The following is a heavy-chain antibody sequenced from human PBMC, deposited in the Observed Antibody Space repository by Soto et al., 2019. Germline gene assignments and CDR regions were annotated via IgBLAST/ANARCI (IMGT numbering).Heavy chain of an antibody. V-gene: IGHV4-4*02. D-gene: IGHD5-18*01. CDR2: IYHSGST. J-gene: IGHJ3*02. CDR3: ARDDRGYSYGYDAFDI. Sequence: LSLTCAVSGGSIGRSNWWRWVRQPPGEGLEWIGEIYHSGSTNYNPSLKSRLTIPVDKLKNQFSLKLSSVTDAATAVYYCARDDRGYSYGYDAFDIWGQGTMVTVSS. CDR1: GGSIGRSNW.